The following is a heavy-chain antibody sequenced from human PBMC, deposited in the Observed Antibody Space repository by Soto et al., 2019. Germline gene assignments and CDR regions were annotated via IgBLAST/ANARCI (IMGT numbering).Heavy chain of an antibody. CDR2: ISYDGSNK. Sequence: PGGSLRLSCAASGFTFSSYAMHWVRQAPGKGLEWVAVISYDGSNKYYADSVKGRFTISRDNSKNTLYLQMNSLRAEDTAVYYCAMLAGGYDFSYYYYYGMDVWGQGTTVTVSS. CDR1: GFTFSSYA. J-gene: IGHJ6*02. CDR3: AMLAGGYDFSYYYYYGMDV. D-gene: IGHD5-12*01. V-gene: IGHV3-30-3*01.